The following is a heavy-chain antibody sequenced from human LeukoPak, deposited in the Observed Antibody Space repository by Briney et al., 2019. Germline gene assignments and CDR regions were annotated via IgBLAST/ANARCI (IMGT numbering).Heavy chain of an antibody. CDR1: GYTFSHYL. CDR2: FNPSGGST. J-gene: IGHJ4*02. CDR3: ARDTLPYYYDSSGYFDY. V-gene: IGHV1-46*01. D-gene: IGHD3-22*01. Sequence: GASVKVSCKASGYTFSHYLMHWVRQAPGQGLEWMGIFNPSGGSTSYAQKFQGGVTMTRDMSTSTVYMELSSLRSEDTAVYYCARDTLPYYYDSSGYFDYWGQGTLVTVSS.